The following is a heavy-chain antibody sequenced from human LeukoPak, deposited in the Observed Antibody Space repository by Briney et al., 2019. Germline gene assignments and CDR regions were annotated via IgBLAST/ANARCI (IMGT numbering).Heavy chain of an antibody. V-gene: IGHV4-59*12. D-gene: IGHD3-22*01. Sequence: SETLSLTCTVSGGSISSYYWSWIRQPPGKGLEWIGYIYYSGSTNYNPSLKSRVTISVDTSKNQFSLKLSSVTAADTAVYYCARGRTIYYYDSSGYYYWGQGTLVTVSS. CDR2: IYYSGST. CDR1: GGSISSYY. CDR3: ARGRTIYYYDSSGYYY. J-gene: IGHJ4*02.